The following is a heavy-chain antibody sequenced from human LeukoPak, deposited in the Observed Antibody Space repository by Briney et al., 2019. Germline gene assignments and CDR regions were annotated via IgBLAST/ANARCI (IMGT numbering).Heavy chain of an antibody. Sequence: GESLKISCKGSGYSFTSYWIGWVRQMPGKGLEWMGIIYPGDSDTRYGPSFQGQVTISADKSISTAYLQWSSLKASDTAMYYCAISGSYSGRGYDFDYWGQGTLVTVSS. CDR3: AISGSYSGRGYDFDY. CDR1: GYSFTSYW. J-gene: IGHJ4*02. V-gene: IGHV5-51*01. CDR2: IYPGDSDT. D-gene: IGHD1-26*01.